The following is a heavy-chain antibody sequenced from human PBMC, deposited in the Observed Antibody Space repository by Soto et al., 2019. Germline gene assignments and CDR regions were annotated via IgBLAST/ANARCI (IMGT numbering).Heavy chain of an antibody. CDR1: GYTFTSYA. V-gene: IGHV1-3*01. CDR2: INAGNGNT. Sequence: ASVKVSCKASGYTFTSYAMHWVRQAPGQRLEWMGWINAGNGNTKYSQKFQGRVTITRDTSASTAYMELSSLRSEDTAVYYCARGRITIFGVAPYYFDYWGQGTLVTVSS. D-gene: IGHD3-3*01. CDR3: ARGRITIFGVAPYYFDY. J-gene: IGHJ4*02.